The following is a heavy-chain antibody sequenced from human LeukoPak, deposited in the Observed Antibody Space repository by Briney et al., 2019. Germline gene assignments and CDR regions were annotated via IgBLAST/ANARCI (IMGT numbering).Heavy chain of an antibody. CDR3: ARDYYDSSGYPYVDY. Sequence: PGGSLRLSCAASGFTFSSYSMNWVRQAPGKGLEWVSSISSSSSYIYYADSVKGRFTISRDNAKNTLYLQMNSLRAEDTAVYYCARDYYDSSGYPYVDYWGQGTLVTVSS. V-gene: IGHV3-21*01. D-gene: IGHD3-22*01. CDR2: ISSSSSYI. CDR1: GFTFSSYS. J-gene: IGHJ4*02.